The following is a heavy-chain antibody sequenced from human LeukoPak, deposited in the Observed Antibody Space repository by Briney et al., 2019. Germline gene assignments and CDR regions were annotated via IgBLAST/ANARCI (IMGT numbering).Heavy chain of an antibody. V-gene: IGHV1-2*02. D-gene: IGHD6-19*01. CDR2: INPNSGGT. CDR1: GYTFTGYY. Sequence: GAAVKVSCKASGYTFTGYYMHWVRQAPGQGLEWMGWINPNSGGTNYAQKFRGRVTMTRDTSISTAYMELSRLRSDDTAVYYCAREVVAGTLTLYYYYMDVWGKGTTVTVSS. CDR3: AREVVAGTLTLYYYYMDV. J-gene: IGHJ6*03.